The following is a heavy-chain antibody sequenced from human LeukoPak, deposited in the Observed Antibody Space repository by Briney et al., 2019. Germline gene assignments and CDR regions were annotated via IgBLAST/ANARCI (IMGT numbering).Heavy chain of an antibody. CDR2: IYPGDSDT. Sequence: GESLKISCKGSGYSFTSYWIGWVRQMTGKGLEWMGIIYPGDSDTRYSPSFQGQVTISADKSISTAYLQWSSLKASDTAMYYCARQMDTAMVTLGYWGQGTLVTVSS. CDR1: GYSFTSYW. D-gene: IGHD5-18*01. J-gene: IGHJ4*02. V-gene: IGHV5-51*01. CDR3: ARQMDTAMVTLGY.